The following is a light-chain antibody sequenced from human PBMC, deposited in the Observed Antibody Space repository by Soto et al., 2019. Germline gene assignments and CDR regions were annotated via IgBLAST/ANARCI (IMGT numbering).Light chain of an antibody. CDR3: QTWGTGIQHVV. Sequence: QSVLTQSPSASASLGASVKLTRTLSSGHSSYAIAWHQQQPEKGPRYLMKLNSDGSHSKGDGIPDRFSGSSSGAERYLTISSLQSEDEADYYCQTWGTGIQHVVFGGGTKLTVL. V-gene: IGLV4-69*01. CDR2: LNSDGSH. CDR1: SGHSSYA. J-gene: IGLJ2*01.